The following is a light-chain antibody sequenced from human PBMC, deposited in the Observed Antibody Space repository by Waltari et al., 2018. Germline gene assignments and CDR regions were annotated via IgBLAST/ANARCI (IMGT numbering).Light chain of an antibody. CDR1: NSNVGKNI. CDR3: EAWDDSLNVVV. CDR2: STK. Sequence: QSVLIQPPSASGTPGQRVTIYCSGSNSNVGKNIVNWYQHLPGTAPKLLIHSTKQGPSGVPDRFSGSRSGTSASLSISGLQSEDEANYFCEAWDDSLNVVVFGGGTKLTVL. V-gene: IGLV1-44*01. J-gene: IGLJ2*01.